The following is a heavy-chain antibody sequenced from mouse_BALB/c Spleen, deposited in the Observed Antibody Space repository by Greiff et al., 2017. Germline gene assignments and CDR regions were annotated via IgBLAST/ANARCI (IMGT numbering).Heavy chain of an antibody. Sequence: DVKLVESGGGLVQPGGSLKLSCAASGFTFSSYTMSWVRQTPEKGLEWVAYISNGGGSTYYPDTVKGRFTISRDNAKNTLYLQLSRLKSEDTAMYYCARHGVNPYGNYAWFAYWGEGTTLTVSS. CDR1: GFTFSSYT. CDR3: ARHGVNPYGNYAWFAY. D-gene: IGHD2-10*02. CDR2: ISNGGGST. V-gene: IGHV5-12-2*01. J-gene: IGHJ2*01.